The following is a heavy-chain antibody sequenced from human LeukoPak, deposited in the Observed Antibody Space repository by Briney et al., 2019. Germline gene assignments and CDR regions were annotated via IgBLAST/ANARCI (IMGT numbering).Heavy chain of an antibody. V-gene: IGHV3-7*03. Sequence: GGSLRLPCAASGFTFSSYWMSWVRQAPGKGLEWVANIKQDGSEKYYVDSVKGRFTISRDNAKNSLYLQMNSLRAEDTAVYYCARGRRYCSGGSCTTPRLYFDYWGQGTLVTVSS. CDR3: ARGRRYCSGGSCTTPRLYFDY. CDR1: GFTFSSYW. CDR2: IKQDGSEK. D-gene: IGHD2-15*01. J-gene: IGHJ4*02.